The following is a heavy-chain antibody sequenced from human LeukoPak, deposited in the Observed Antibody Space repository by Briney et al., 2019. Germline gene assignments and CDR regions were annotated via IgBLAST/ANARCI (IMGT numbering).Heavy chain of an antibody. J-gene: IGHJ3*02. CDR1: GFTFSSYW. CDR3: ARVRSSGWYPDAFDI. V-gene: IGHV3-74*01. CDR2: INSDGSST. Sequence: PGGSLRLSCAASGFTFSSYWMHWDRQAPGKGLVWVSRINSDGSSTSYADSVKGRFTISRDNAKNTLYLQMNSLRAEDTAVYYCARVRSSGWYPDAFDIWGQGTMVTVSS. D-gene: IGHD6-19*01.